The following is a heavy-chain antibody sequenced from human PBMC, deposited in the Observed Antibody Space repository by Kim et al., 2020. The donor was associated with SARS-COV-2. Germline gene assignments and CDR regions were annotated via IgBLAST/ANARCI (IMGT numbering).Heavy chain of an antibody. CDR1: GFTVSSNY. CDR3: ARDWDGYNLPLDY. D-gene: IGHD5-12*01. V-gene: IGHV3-66*01. CDR2: IYSGGST. Sequence: GGSLRLSCAASGFTVSSNYMSWVRQAPGKGLEWVSVIYSGGSTYYADSVKGRFTISRDNSKNTLYLQMNSLRAEDTAVYYCARDWDGYNLPLDYWGQGTLVTVSS. J-gene: IGHJ4*02.